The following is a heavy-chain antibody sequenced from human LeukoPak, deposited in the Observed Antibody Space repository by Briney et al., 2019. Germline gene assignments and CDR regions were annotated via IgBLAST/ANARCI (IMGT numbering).Heavy chain of an antibody. CDR2: IYYSGST. J-gene: IGHJ6*02. CDR1: GGSISSGDYY. Sequence: SETLSLTCAVSGGSISSGDYYWSWIRQPPGKGLEWIGYIYYSGSTYYNPSLKSRVTISVDTSKNQFSLKLSSVTAADTAVYYCARDGFGRDGIDVWGQGTTVTVSS. CDR3: ARDGFGRDGIDV. V-gene: IGHV4-30-4*01. D-gene: IGHD1-26*01.